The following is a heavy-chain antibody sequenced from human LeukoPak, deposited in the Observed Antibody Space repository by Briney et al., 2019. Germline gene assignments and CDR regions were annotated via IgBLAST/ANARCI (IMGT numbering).Heavy chain of an antibody. CDR2: MYYSGST. V-gene: IGHV4-59*02. CDR3: ARVGYYDSSGPDYYYYYYMDV. Sequence: SETLSLTCTVSGGSVSSYYWSWIRQPPGKGLEWIGYMYYSGSTNYNPSLKSRVTMSVDTSKNQFSLKLSSVTAADTAVYYCARVGYYDSSGPDYYYYYYMDVWGKGTTVTISS. J-gene: IGHJ6*03. CDR1: GGSVSSYY. D-gene: IGHD3-22*01.